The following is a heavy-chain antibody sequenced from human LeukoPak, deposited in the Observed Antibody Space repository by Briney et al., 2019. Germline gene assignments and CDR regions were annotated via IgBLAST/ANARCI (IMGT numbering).Heavy chain of an antibody. J-gene: IGHJ4*02. Sequence: NPGGSLRLSCAASGFTFSSYSMNWVRQAPGKGLEWVSSITSNTRYIFYADSVKGRFTISRDNAKKSLYLQMNSLRAEDTAVYYCARTRSYPPGFDYWGQGTLVTVSS. CDR1: GFTFSSYS. CDR3: ARTRSYPPGFDY. CDR2: ITSNTRYI. V-gene: IGHV3-21*01. D-gene: IGHD1-26*01.